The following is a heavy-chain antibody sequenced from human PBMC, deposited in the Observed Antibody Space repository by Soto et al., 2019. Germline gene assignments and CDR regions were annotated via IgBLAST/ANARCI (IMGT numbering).Heavy chain of an antibody. V-gene: IGHV4-59*01. Sequence: SETLSLTCTVSGGSISSYYWSWIRQPPGKGLEWIGYISYSGSTKYKSSLKSRVTISVDTSKNQFSLKLTSVTAADTAVYYCAREMAAIRKWFHPWGQGSLVTVS. J-gene: IGHJ5*02. CDR2: ISYSGST. CDR1: GGSISSYY. D-gene: IGHD6-19*01. CDR3: AREMAAIRKWFHP.